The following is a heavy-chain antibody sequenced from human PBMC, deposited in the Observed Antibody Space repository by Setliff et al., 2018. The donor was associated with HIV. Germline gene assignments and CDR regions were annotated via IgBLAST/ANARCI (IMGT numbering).Heavy chain of an antibody. CDR3: ARLSSGWSGISHFDY. J-gene: IGHJ4*02. D-gene: IGHD6-19*01. Sequence: GGSLRLSCATSGLTFSNCGMHWVRQAPGKGLEWVASIRSDGSNKYYADSVTGRFTISRDDSKNTLYLQMNSLRAEDTAVYYCARLSSGWSGISHFDYWGQGTLVTVSS. V-gene: IGHV3-30*02. CDR2: IRSDGSNK. CDR1: GLTFSNCG.